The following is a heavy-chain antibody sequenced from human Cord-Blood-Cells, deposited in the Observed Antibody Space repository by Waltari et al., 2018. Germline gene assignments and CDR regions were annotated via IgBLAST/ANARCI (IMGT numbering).Heavy chain of an antibody. V-gene: IGHV3-74*01. J-gene: IGHJ4*02. CDR2: INRDGSST. D-gene: IGHD2-2*01. CDR3: ARVPIYCSSTSCYDY. Sequence: EVQLVESGGGLVQPGGSLRLSCAASAFTSSSYWMPWVRQAPGKGLVWVSRINRDGSSTSYADSVKGRFTISRDNAKNTLYLQMNSLRAEDTAVYYCARVPIYCSSTSCYDYWGQGTLVTVSS. CDR1: AFTSSSYW.